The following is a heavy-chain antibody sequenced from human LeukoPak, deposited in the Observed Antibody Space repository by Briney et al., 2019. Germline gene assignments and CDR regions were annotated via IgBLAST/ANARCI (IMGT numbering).Heavy chain of an antibody. Sequence: PGGSLRLSCAASGFTFSSYWMSWVRQAPGKGQEWVANIKQDGSERYYVDSVKGRFTISRDNAKNSLSLQMNSLRAEDTAVYYCARQRGSGCLDYWGQGTLVTVSS. CDR2: IKQDGSER. CDR1: GFTFSSYW. D-gene: IGHD6-19*01. CDR3: ARQRGSGCLDY. V-gene: IGHV3-7*01. J-gene: IGHJ4*02.